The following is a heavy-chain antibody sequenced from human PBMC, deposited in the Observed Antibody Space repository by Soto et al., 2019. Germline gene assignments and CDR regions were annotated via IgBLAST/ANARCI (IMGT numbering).Heavy chain of an antibody. CDR3: AKDHVDTAMVTTFDY. CDR1: GYTFTSYA. Sequence: ASVKVSCKASGYTFTSYAMHWVRQAPGQRLEWMGWINAGNGNTKYSQKFQGRVTITRDTSASTAYMELNSLRAEDTAVYYCAKDHVDTAMVTTFDYWGQGTLVTVSS. V-gene: IGHV1-3*01. J-gene: IGHJ4*02. D-gene: IGHD5-18*01. CDR2: INAGNGNT.